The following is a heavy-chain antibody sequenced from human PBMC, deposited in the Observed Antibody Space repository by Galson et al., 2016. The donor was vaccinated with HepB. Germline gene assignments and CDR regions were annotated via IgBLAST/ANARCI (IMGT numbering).Heavy chain of an antibody. V-gene: IGHV4-34*01. CDR1: GGSFSGYY. CDR3: ARATRRIKIFGALSLPGYFDY. J-gene: IGHJ4*02. CDR2: ITDRGNS. D-gene: IGHD3-3*01. Sequence: ETLSLTCAVCGGSFSGYYWAWIRQPPGTELEWIGEITDRGNSNCKPSLRSRVTMSVDTSKNQFSLRLTSVTAADTALYYCARATRRIKIFGALSLPGYFDYWGQRSLVTVSS.